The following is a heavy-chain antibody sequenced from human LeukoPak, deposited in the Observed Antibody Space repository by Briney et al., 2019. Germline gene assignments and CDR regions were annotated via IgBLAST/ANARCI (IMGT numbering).Heavy chain of an antibody. Sequence: ASVKVSCKASGYTFTSYGISWVRQAPGQGLEWMGWISAYNGNTNYAQKFQGRVTITADKSTSTAYMELSSLRSEDTAVYYCARTRDYGDYGENWGQGTLVTVSS. CDR2: ISAYNGNT. J-gene: IGHJ4*02. CDR3: ARTRDYGDYGEN. D-gene: IGHD4-17*01. CDR1: GYTFTSYG. V-gene: IGHV1-18*01.